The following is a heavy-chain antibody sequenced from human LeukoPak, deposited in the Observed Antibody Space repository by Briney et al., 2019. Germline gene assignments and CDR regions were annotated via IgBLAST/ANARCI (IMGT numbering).Heavy chain of an antibody. J-gene: IGHJ4*02. Sequence: GGSLRLSCAASGFTVSSNYMSWVHQVQGKGLVWVSRINPGGSSTAYADSVKGRFTISRDNAKNTLYLQMDSLRAEDTAIYYCARSNQADDYWGQGTLVTVSS. V-gene: IGHV3-74*01. D-gene: IGHD1-14*01. CDR1: GFTVSSNY. CDR2: INPGGSST. CDR3: ARSNQADDY.